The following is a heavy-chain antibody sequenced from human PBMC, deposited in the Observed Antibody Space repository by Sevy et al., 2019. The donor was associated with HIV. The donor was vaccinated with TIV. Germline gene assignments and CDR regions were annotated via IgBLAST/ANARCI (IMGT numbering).Heavy chain of an antibody. CDR2: TRNKADSYTT. Sequence: GGSLRLSCAASGFTFSDHYMEWVRQAPGKGLEWVGRTRNKADSYTTEYAASGKGRFTISTDDSKNSLYLQMNRLKTEETAVYYCATDAGIAAAGRVFDYWGQGSLVTVSS. V-gene: IGHV3-72*01. D-gene: IGHD6-13*01. CDR1: GFTFSDHY. J-gene: IGHJ4*02. CDR3: ATDAGIAAAGRVFDY.